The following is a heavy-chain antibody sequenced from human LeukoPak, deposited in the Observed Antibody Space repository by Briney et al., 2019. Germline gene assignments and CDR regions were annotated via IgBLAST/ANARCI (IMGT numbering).Heavy chain of an antibody. Sequence: SETLSLTCTVSGGSISSSSYYWGWIRQPPGKGLEWIGSIYYSGSTYYNPSLKSRVTISVDTSKNQFSLKLSSVTAADTAVYYYARQSGGYSYGYGFDYWGQGTLVTVSS. CDR2: IYYSGST. CDR1: GGSISSSSYY. J-gene: IGHJ4*02. D-gene: IGHD5-18*01. CDR3: ARQSGGYSYGYGFDY. V-gene: IGHV4-39*01.